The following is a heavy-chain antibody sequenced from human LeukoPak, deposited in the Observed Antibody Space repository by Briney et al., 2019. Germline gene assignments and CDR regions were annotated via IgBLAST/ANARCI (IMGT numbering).Heavy chain of an antibody. J-gene: IGHJ3*02. CDR2: ISSSSSTI. D-gene: IGHD3-22*01. CDR1: GFTFSSYS. CDR3: ARTYDSSGPDDAFDI. Sequence: PGGSLRLSCAASGFTFSSYSMNWVRQAPGKGLEWVSHISSSSSTIYYADSVKGRFTISRDNAKNSLYLQMNSLRAEDTAVYYCARTYDSSGPDDAFDIWGQGTMVTVSS. V-gene: IGHV3-48*01.